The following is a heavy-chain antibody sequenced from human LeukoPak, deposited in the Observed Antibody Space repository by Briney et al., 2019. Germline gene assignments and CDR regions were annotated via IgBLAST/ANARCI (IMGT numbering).Heavy chain of an antibody. D-gene: IGHD2-2*01. CDR3: ATTPERYCSSTSCLYYFDH. J-gene: IGHJ4*02. CDR1: GGSVSSSSYS. V-gene: IGHV4-39*01. CDR2: PYYSGNT. Sequence: SETLSPTCAVSGGSVSSSSYSWGCIRQPPGKGLDWIGRPYYSGNTQYTPSLKSRVTISVATSKNQFSLTLSSVTAADTAVYYCATTPERYCSSTSCLYYFDHWGQGTLVTVSS.